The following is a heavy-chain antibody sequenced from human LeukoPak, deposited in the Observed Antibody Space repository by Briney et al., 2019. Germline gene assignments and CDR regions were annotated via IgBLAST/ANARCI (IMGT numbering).Heavy chain of an antibody. CDR2: IRNKANSYTT. V-gene: IGHV3-72*01. CDR3: VSSSPSGSARPYHYYMDV. J-gene: IGHJ6*03. Sequence: GGSLRLSCAASGFTFSDHYMDWVRQAPGKGLEWVGRIRNKANSYTTEYAASVKGRFTVSRDDSDNSLYLQMNSLKTEDTAVYYCVSSSPSGSARPYHYYMDVWGKGTTVAVSS. CDR1: GFTFSDHY. D-gene: IGHD1-26*01.